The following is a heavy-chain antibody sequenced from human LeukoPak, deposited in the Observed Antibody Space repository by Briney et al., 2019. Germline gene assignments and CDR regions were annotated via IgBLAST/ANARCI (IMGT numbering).Heavy chain of an antibody. CDR1: GGSISSTHW. J-gene: IGHJ4*02. CDR2: IFRSGRT. CDR3: ARVPAFYYGDYWTSSNYYDY. D-gene: IGHD4-17*01. Sequence: SETLSLTCAVSGGSISSTHWWSWVRQPPGKGLDWIGEIFRSGRTNYTPSLKSRVTISVDKSRNQFSLKLSSVTAADTAVYYCARVPAFYYGDYWTSSNYYDYWGQGTLVTVSS. V-gene: IGHV4-4*02.